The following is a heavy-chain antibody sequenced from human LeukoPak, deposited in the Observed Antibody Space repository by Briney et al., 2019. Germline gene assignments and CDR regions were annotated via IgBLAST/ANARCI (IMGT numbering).Heavy chain of an antibody. Sequence: SETLSLTCTVSGGSISSGGYYWSWIRQHPGKGLEWIGYIYYSGSTYYNPSLKSRVTISVDTSKNQFSLKLSSVTAADTAVYYCARSRSGYSYDHAAFEIWGQGTLVTVSS. CDR3: ARSRSGYSYDHAAFEI. D-gene: IGHD5-18*01. J-gene: IGHJ3*02. CDR2: IYYSGST. CDR1: GGSISSGGYY. V-gene: IGHV4-31*03.